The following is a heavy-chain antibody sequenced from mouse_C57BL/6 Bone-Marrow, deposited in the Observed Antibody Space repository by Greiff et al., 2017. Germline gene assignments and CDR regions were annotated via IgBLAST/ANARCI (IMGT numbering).Heavy chain of an antibody. D-gene: IGHD1-1*01. CDR2: IRSKSNNYAT. J-gene: IGHJ4*01. CDR1: GFSFNTYA. Sequence: EVMLVESGGGLVQPKGSLKLSCAASGFSFNTYAMNWVRQAPGKGLEWVARIRSKSNNYATYYADSVKDRFTISRDDSESMLYLQMNNLKTEDTAMYYCVRHLVTTVVATNAMDYWGQGTSVTVSS. CDR3: VRHLVTTVVATNAMDY. V-gene: IGHV10-1*01.